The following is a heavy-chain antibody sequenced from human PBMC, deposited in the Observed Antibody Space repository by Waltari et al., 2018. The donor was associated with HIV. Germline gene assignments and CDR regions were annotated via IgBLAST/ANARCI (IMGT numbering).Heavy chain of an antibody. D-gene: IGHD3-10*01. J-gene: IGHJ5*02. V-gene: IGHV4-61*01. CDR3: ARGHYYGSFDP. CDR1: GDSVSSGSYY. CDR2: IYYSGST. Sequence: QVQLQESGPGLVKPSETLSLTCTVSGDSVSSGSYYWSWIRQPPGKGLEWIGYIYYSGSTNYNPSLKSRVTISVDTSKNQFSLELSSVTAADTAVYYCARGHYYGSFDPWGQGTLVTVSS.